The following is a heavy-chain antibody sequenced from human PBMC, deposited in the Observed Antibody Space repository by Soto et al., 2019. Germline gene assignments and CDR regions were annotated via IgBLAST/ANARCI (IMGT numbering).Heavy chain of an antibody. J-gene: IGHJ4*02. D-gene: IGHD6-13*01. Sequence: GGSLRLSCAASGFTFSSYAMSWVRQAPGKGLEWVSAISGSGGSTYYADSVKGRFTISRDNSKNTLYLQMNSLRAEDTAVYYCAKKGAYPYSSSWFQEYYFDYWGQGTLVTVSS. CDR1: GFTFSSYA. CDR3: AKKGAYPYSSSWFQEYYFDY. V-gene: IGHV3-23*01. CDR2: ISGSGGST.